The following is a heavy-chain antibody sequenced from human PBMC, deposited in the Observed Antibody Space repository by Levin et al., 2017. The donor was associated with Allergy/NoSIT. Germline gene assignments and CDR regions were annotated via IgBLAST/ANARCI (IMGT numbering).Heavy chain of an antibody. CDR3: ARAILITMVRGGPWFDP. J-gene: IGHJ5*02. Sequence: GESLKISCKGSGYSFTSYWIGWVRQMPGKGLEWMGIIYPGDSDTRYSPSFQGQVTISADKSISTAYLQWSSLKASDTAMYYCARAILITMVRGGPWFDPWGQGTLVTVSS. D-gene: IGHD3-10*01. CDR2: IYPGDSDT. CDR1: GYSFTSYW. V-gene: IGHV5-51*01.